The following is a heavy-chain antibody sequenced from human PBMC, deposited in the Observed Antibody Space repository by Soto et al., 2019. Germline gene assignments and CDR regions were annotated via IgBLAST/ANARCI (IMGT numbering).Heavy chain of an antibody. V-gene: IGHV5-51*01. CDR3: ARHGLIGYCSGGSCDPDAFDI. D-gene: IGHD2-15*01. CDR2: IYPGDSDT. CDR1: GYSFTSYC. Sequence: GESLKLSCKGSGYSFTSYCICWVRQMPGKGLDWMGIIYPGDSDTRYSPSFQGQVTISADKSISTAYLQWSSLKASDTAMYYCARHGLIGYCSGGSCDPDAFDIWGQGTMVTVSS. J-gene: IGHJ3*02.